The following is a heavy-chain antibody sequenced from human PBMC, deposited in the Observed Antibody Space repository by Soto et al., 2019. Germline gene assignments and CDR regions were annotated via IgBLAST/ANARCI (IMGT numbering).Heavy chain of an antibody. Sequence: GGSLRLSCAASGFTFSSYAMHWVRQAPGKGLEWVAVISYDGSNKYYADSVKGRFTISRDNSKNTLYLQMNSLRAEDTAVYYCARVGADYGDYPYGMDVWGQGTTVTVSS. CDR2: ISYDGSNK. J-gene: IGHJ6*02. V-gene: IGHV3-30-3*01. CDR3: ARVGADYGDYPYGMDV. D-gene: IGHD4-17*01. CDR1: GFTFSSYA.